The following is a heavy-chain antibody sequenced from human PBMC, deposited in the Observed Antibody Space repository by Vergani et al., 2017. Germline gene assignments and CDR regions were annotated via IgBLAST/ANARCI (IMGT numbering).Heavy chain of an antibody. D-gene: IGHD2-15*01. CDR1: GYTFTGYY. CDR2: INPNSGGT. CDR3: ATDSSRVVVAATVAFDI. Sequence: QVQLVQSGAEVKKPGASVKVSCKASGYTFTGYYMHWVRQAPGQGLEWMGWINPNSGGTNYAQKFQGRVTMTRDTSISTAYMELSRLRSDDTAVYYCATDSSRVVVAATVAFDIWGQGTMVTVSS. V-gene: IGHV1-2*02. J-gene: IGHJ3*02.